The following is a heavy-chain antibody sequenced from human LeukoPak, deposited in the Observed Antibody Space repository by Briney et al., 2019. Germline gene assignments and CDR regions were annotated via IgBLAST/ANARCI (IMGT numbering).Heavy chain of an antibody. D-gene: IGHD3-22*01. Sequence: SETLSLTCTVSGGSISSGSYYWSWIRQSPGKGLECIGYIHYTGSTNYNPSLKSRVTMSVDTSKNQFSLKLSSVTAADTAVYYCARGPHVYYYDSSGKNDAFDIWGQGTMVTVSS. V-gene: IGHV4-61*01. CDR1: GGSISSGSYY. CDR3: ARGPHVYYYDSSGKNDAFDI. J-gene: IGHJ3*02. CDR2: IHYTGST.